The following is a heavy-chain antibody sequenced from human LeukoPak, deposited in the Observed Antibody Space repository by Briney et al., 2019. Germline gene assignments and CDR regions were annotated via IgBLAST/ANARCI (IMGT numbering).Heavy chain of an antibody. J-gene: IGHJ6*03. D-gene: IGHD6-13*01. Sequence: ASVKVSCKASGYTFTSYGISWVRQAPGQGLEWMGWISAYNGNTNYAQKFQGRVTITADKSTSTAYMELSSLRSEDTAVYYCARCIAAAGTFNSYYYYYMDVWGKGTTVTVSS. V-gene: IGHV1-18*01. CDR1: GYTFTSYG. CDR2: ISAYNGNT. CDR3: ARCIAAAGTFNSYYYYYMDV.